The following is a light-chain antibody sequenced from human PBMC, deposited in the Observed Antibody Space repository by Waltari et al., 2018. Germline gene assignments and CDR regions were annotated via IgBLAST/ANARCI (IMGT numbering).Light chain of an antibody. CDR1: QSLLHTNAYNY. J-gene: IGKJ2*01. Sequence: DVVMTQSPLSLPVTLGQPASISCRSSQSLLHTNAYNYLDWYLQKPGQSPQLLIYLGSNRASGVPDRFSGSGSGTDFTLKISRVEAEDVGIYYCMQSLQTPYTFGQGTKLEIK. CDR3: MQSLQTPYT. V-gene: IGKV2-28*01. CDR2: LGS.